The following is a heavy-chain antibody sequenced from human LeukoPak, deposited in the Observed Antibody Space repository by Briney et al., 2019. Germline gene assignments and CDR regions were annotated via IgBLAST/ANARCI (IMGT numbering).Heavy chain of an antibody. J-gene: IGHJ4*02. CDR1: GYTFTDYY. V-gene: IGHV1-2*02. D-gene: IGHD1-1*01. Sequence: ASVKVSCKASGYTFTDYYIHWVRQAPGQGLEWMGWINPKSGGTNYAQTFQGRVTITRDTSISIVYMDLSRLRSDDTAMYYCARERNDRFEYGYWGQGTLVSVSS. CDR3: ARERNDRFEYGY. CDR2: INPKSGGT.